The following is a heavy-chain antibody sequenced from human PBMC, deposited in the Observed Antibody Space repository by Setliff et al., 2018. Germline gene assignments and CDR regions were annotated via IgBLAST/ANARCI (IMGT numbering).Heavy chain of an antibody. Sequence: PGGSLRLSCAASGFTFSNYGMHWVRQAPGKGLEWVALIWNDGSTKFYGDSVKGRFTISRDNSKNTLYLQMNSLRAEDTAVYYCARDSRARITIFGVVTNWFDPWGQGTLVTVSS. V-gene: IGHV3-33*08. D-gene: IGHD3-3*01. CDR2: IWNDGSTK. J-gene: IGHJ5*02. CDR3: ARDSRARITIFGVVTNWFDP. CDR1: GFTFSNYG.